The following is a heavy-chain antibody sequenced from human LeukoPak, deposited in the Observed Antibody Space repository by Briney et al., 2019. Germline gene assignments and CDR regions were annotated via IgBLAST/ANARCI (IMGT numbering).Heavy chain of an antibody. CDR1: GGTFSSYA. CDR2: IIPIFGTA. J-gene: IGHJ4*02. D-gene: IGHD3-16*01. Sequence: SVKVSCKASGGTFSSYAISWVRQAPGQGLEWMGGIIPIFGTANYAQKFQGRVTISTDESTSTAYMELSSLRSEDTAVYYCARVRELGEKRPLGYWGQGTLVTVSS. V-gene: IGHV1-69*05. CDR3: ARVRELGEKRPLGY.